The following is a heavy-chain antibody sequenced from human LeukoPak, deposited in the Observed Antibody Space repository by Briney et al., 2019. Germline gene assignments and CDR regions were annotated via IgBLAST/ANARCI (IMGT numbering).Heavy chain of an antibody. D-gene: IGHD3-10*01. Sequence: ASVKVSCKASGGTLDNYSFTWIRQAPGHGLEWMGGIIPLFGPATYSEKFQGRLTITADESTSTAYMELSSLSSDDTAVYFCARDFRPRFRYGSGSYYPDAFDIWGQGTMVTVSS. J-gene: IGHJ3*02. V-gene: IGHV1-69*13. CDR3: ARDFRPRFRYGSGSYYPDAFDI. CDR1: GGTLDNYS. CDR2: IIPLFGPA.